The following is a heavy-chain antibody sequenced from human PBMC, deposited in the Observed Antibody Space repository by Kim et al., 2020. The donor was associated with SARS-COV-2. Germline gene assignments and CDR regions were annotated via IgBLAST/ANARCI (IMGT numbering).Heavy chain of an antibody. Sequence: TYYAESVKGRVTISRDNSKNTLYLQMNSLRAEDTAVYYCAKADFWSGPDYWGQGTLVTVSS. CDR2: T. J-gene: IGHJ4*02. V-gene: IGHV3-23*01. CDR3: AKADFWSGPDY. D-gene: IGHD3-3*01.